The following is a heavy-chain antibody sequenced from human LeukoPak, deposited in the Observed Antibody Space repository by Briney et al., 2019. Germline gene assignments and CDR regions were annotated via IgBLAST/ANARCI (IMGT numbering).Heavy chain of an antibody. CDR3: ARRRPTIFGGSYMDV. Sequence: SETLSLTCTVSGGSISSYYWSWIRQPPGKGLEWIGYIYYSGSTNYNPSLKSRVTISVDTSKNQFSLKLSSVTAADTAVYYCARRRPTIFGGSYMDVWGKGTTVTVSS. J-gene: IGHJ6*03. CDR2: IYYSGST. D-gene: IGHD3-3*01. V-gene: IGHV4-59*08. CDR1: GGSISSYY.